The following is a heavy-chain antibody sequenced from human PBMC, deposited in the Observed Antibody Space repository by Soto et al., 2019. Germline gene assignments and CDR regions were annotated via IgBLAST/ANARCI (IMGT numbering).Heavy chain of an antibody. V-gene: IGHV1-24*01. Sequence: ASVKVSCKVSGYTLTELSMHWVRQAPGKGLEWMGGFDPEDGETIYAQKFQGRVTMTEDTSTDTAYMELSSLRSEDTAVYYCATGLLVLSATRIDYWGQGTLVTVSS. CDR1: GYTLTELS. D-gene: IGHD2-8*02. J-gene: IGHJ4*02. CDR2: FDPEDGET. CDR3: ATGLLVLSATRIDY.